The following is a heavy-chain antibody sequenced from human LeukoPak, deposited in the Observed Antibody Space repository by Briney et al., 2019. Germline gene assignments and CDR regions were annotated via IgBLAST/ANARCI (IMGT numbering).Heavy chain of an antibody. V-gene: IGHV3-23*01. J-gene: IGHJ4*02. CDR1: GFTFSSYA. CDR3: AKDPSLYYGFDY. D-gene: IGHD3-10*01. CDR2: ISGSSGST. Sequence: PGGSLRLSCAASGFTFSSYAMSWVRQAPGKGLEWVSAISGSSGSTYYADSVKGRFTISRDNSKNTPYLQMNSLRAEDTAVYYCAKDPSLYYGFDYWGQGTLVTVSS.